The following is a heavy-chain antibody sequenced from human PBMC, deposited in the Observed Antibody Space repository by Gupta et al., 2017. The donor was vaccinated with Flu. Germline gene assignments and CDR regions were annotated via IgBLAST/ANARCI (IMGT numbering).Heavy chain of an antibody. V-gene: IGHV4-61*02. CDR2: IYTSGST. CDR1: GGSISSGSYY. Sequence: QVQLQESGPGLVKPSQTLSLTCTVSGGSISSGSYYWSWIRQPAGKGLEWIGRIYTSGSTNYNPSLKSRVTISVDTSKNQFSLKLSSVTAADTAVYYCARQGRIQNYGMDVWGQGTTVTVSS. CDR3: ARQGRIQNYGMDV. J-gene: IGHJ6*02.